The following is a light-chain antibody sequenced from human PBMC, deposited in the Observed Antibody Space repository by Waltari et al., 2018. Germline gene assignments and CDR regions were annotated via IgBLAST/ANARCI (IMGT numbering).Light chain of an antibody. J-gene: IGLJ3*02. CDR3: GAWDDGVKEWV. V-gene: IGLV1-44*01. Sequence: QSVLTQPPSASGTPGRRVTISCSGPIYNIGIITVNWYQQFPGSAPKLLICSNTPRPSGVPDRFSASKSGTSASLAINGHQAADEADYYCGAWDDGVKEWVFGGGTKLTVL. CDR1: IYNIGIIT. CDR2: SNT.